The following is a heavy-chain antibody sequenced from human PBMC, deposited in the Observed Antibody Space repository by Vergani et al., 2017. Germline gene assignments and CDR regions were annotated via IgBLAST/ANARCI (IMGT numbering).Heavy chain of an antibody. Sequence: QLQLQESGSGLVKPSQTLSLTCAVSGGSISSGGYSWSWIRQPPEKGLEWIGYIYHSGSTYYNPSLKSRVTISVDRSKNQFSLKLSSVTAADTAVYYCARGILYYDILTGYYNWGQGTLVTVSS. CDR3: ARGILYYDILTGYYN. D-gene: IGHD3-9*01. V-gene: IGHV4-30-2*01. J-gene: IGHJ4*02. CDR2: IYHSGST. CDR1: GGSISSGGYS.